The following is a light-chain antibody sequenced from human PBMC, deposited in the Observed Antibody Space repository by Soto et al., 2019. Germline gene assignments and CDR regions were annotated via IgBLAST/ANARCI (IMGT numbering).Light chain of an antibody. V-gene: IGKV1-12*01. J-gene: IGKJ1*01. CDR3: QQTDSFPWT. CDR1: QDIAAY. Sequence: DIQVTQSPSSVSASVGDRVTITCRASQDIAAYLAWYQHKPGRAPELLIHAASSLQSGVPSRFSGSGSGTNFTLTITSLQPEDFATYYCQQTDSFPWTFGQGTTGDIK. CDR2: AAS.